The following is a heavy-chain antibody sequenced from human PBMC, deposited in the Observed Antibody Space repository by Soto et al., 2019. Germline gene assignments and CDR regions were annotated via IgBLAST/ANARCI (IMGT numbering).Heavy chain of an antibody. V-gene: IGHV3-23*01. J-gene: IGHJ3*02. D-gene: IGHD3-9*01. Sequence: GGSLRLSCAASGFTFSSYAMSWVRQAPGKGLEWVSAISGSGGSTYYADSVKGRFTISRDNSKNTLYLQMNSLRAEDTAVYYCATNYDILTGYYAFDIWGQGTMVTVSS. CDR3: ATNYDILTGYYAFDI. CDR2: ISGSGGST. CDR1: GFTFSSYA.